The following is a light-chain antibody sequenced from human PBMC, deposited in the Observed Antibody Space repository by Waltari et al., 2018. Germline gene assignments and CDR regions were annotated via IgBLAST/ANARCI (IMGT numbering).Light chain of an antibody. Sequence: QSALTQPAFVSGSPEQSITIPCTATSSDVGDSHYVSWYQPHPSKAPKLLIYDSNKRPSGVSNRLSGSKSANAASLTISGRQAEDEADYYCSSYVNSSTVFGGGTHLTVL. V-gene: IGLV2-14*01. CDR1: SSDVGDSHY. CDR2: DSN. J-gene: IGLJ7*01. CDR3: SSYVNSSTV.